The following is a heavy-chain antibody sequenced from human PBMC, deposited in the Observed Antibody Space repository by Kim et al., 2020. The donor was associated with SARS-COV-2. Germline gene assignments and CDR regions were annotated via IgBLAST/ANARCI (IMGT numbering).Heavy chain of an antibody. CDR1: GYTLTELS. V-gene: IGHV1-24*01. D-gene: IGHD1-26*01. CDR3: ATDISVGATGGSYYFDY. CDR2: FDPEDGET. Sequence: ASVKVSCKVSGYTLTELSMHWVRQAPGKGLEWMGGFDPEDGETIYAQKFQGRVTMTEDTSTDTAYMELSSLRSEDTAVYYCATDISVGATGGSYYFDYWGQGTLVTVSS. J-gene: IGHJ4*02.